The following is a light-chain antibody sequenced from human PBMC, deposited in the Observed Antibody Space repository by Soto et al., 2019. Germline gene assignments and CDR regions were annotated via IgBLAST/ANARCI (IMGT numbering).Light chain of an antibody. Sequence: SYELTQPLSVSVALGQTARITCGGNNNGSKNVHWYQQKPGQAPVLVIYRDSNRPSGIPERFSGSNSGNTATLTISRAQAGDEADYYCQVWDSSTRYVFGTGTKLAVL. V-gene: IGLV3-9*01. CDR1: NNGSKN. J-gene: IGLJ1*01. CDR3: QVWDSSTRYV. CDR2: RDS.